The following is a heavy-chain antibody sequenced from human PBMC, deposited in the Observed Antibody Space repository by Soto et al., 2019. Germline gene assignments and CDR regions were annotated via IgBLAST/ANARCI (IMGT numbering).Heavy chain of an antibody. J-gene: IGHJ4*02. V-gene: IGHV3-9*01. Sequence: PGGSLRLSCAASGFNFDDFAMHWVRQAPGKGLEWVSSISWNTNNIGYADSVKGRFTISRDNAKNSLFLQMDSLRPEDTALYYCSKDSSGPLDYWGQGALVTVSS. CDR3: SKDSSGPLDY. D-gene: IGHD3-10*01. CDR1: GFNFDDFA. CDR2: ISWNTNNI.